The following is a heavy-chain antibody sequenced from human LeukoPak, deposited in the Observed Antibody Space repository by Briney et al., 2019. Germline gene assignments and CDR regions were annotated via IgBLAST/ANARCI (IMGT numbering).Heavy chain of an antibody. Sequence: PGGSLRLSCAASGFTFDDYGMSWVRQAPGKGLEWVSGINWNGGSTGYADSVKGRFTISRDNAKNSLYLQMNSLRAEDTAVYYCARDKEIVVIDAFDIWGQGTMVTVSS. D-gene: IGHD3-22*01. CDR1: GFTFDDYG. V-gene: IGHV3-20*04. CDR2: INWNGGST. J-gene: IGHJ3*02. CDR3: ARDKEIVVIDAFDI.